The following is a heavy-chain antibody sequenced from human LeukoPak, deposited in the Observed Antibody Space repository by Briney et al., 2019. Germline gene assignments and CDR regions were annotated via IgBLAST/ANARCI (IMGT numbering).Heavy chain of an antibody. Sequence: GGSLRLSCAASGFTFGSYAMHWVRQAPGKGLEYVSAVTSNGGSTYYANSVKGRFTISRDNSKNTLYLQMGSLRAEDMAVYYCARAGYYDGSGYYDYWGQGTLVTVSS. J-gene: IGHJ4*02. CDR1: GFTFGSYA. D-gene: IGHD3-22*01. V-gene: IGHV3-64*01. CDR2: VTSNGGST. CDR3: ARAGYYDGSGYYDY.